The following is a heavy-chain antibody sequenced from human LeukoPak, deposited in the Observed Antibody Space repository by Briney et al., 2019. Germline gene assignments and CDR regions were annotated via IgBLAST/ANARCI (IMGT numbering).Heavy chain of an antibody. Sequence: ASVKVCCKASGYTFTCYDINWVRQATGQGLEWMGWMNHNSDNTGYAQKFQGRVNMTRNTSISTAYMELSSLRSEDTAVYYCARARQINYYDSSATMYYFACWGQGTLVTVSS. D-gene: IGHD3-22*01. CDR2: MNHNSDNT. V-gene: IGHV1-8*01. CDR1: GYTFTCYD. J-gene: IGHJ4*02. CDR3: ARARQINYYDSSATMYYFAC.